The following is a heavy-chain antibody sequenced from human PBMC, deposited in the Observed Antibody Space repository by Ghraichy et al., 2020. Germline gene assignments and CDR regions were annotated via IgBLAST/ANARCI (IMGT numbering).Heavy chain of an antibody. D-gene: IGHD6-19*01. CDR3: AKDLLWSSGWYGGNYYYYGMDV. J-gene: IGHJ6*02. CDR1: GFTFSSYA. V-gene: IGHV3-23*01. Sequence: GGSLRLSCAASGFTFSSYAMSWVRQAPGKGLEWVSAISGSGGSTYYADSVKGRFTISRDNSKNTLYLQMNSLRAEDTAVYYCAKDLLWSSGWYGGNYYYYGMDVWGQGTTVTVSS. CDR2: ISGSGGST.